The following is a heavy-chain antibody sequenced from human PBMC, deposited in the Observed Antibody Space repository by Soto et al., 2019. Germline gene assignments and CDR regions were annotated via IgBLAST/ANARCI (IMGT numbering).Heavy chain of an antibody. CDR1: GGTFSSYA. CDR3: ARGAVYYYGSGSYLNWFDP. J-gene: IGHJ5*02. CDR2: IIPIFGTA. Sequence: SVTVSCTASGGTFSSYAISWVRQDHGQGLEWMGGIIPIFGTANYAQKFQGRVTITADESTSTAYMELSSLRSEDTAVYYCARGAVYYYGSGSYLNWFDPWGQGTLVTVSS. D-gene: IGHD3-10*01. V-gene: IGHV1-69*13.